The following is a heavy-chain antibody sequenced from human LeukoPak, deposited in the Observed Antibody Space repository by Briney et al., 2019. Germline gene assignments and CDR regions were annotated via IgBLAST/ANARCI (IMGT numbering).Heavy chain of an antibody. CDR1: AGSISSSNYY. V-gene: IGHV4-39*01. CDR3: ARGRPDGSGSYYKFDP. D-gene: IGHD3-10*01. CDR2: IYYNGRT. J-gene: IGHJ5*02. Sequence: SETLSLTCTVSAGSISSSNYYWGWIRQPPGKGLEWIGSIYYNGRTYYNPSLKSRVTISVNTSKKQFSLKLSSVTAADTAVYYCARGRPDGSGSYYKFDPWGQGTLVTVSS.